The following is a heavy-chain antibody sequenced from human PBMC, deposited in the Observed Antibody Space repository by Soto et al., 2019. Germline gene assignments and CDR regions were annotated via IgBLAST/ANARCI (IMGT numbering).Heavy chain of an antibody. J-gene: IGHJ5*02. Sequence: PSETLSLTCTVSGGPISSYYWSWIRQPPGKGLEWIGSIYYSGNTNYNPSLKSRVTISVDTSKNQFSLKLSSVTAADTAVYYCARVQEDWFDPWGQGTSVTVS. CDR2: IYYSGNT. V-gene: IGHV4-59*01. CDR1: GGPISSYY. CDR3: ARVQEDWFDP.